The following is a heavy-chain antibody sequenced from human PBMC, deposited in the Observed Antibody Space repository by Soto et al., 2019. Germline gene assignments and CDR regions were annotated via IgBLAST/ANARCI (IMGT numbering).Heavy chain of an antibody. V-gene: IGHV4-30-4*01. CDR3: ARDTYSGYDFGL. CDR2: IPSRGRP. Sequence: SETLSLKCSVSGASVAGGSYYWSWVRQPPGKGLEWIGYIPSRGRPFYNPSLTSRGTISADTSKNQLSLQLTSVTAADTAVYYCARDTYSGYDFGLWGQGTLVTVSS. J-gene: IGHJ5*02. CDR1: GASVAGGSYY. D-gene: IGHD5-12*01.